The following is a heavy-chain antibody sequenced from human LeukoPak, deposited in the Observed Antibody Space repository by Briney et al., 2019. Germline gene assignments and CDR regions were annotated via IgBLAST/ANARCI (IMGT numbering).Heavy chain of an antibody. D-gene: IGHD4-17*01. CDR3: ARGLNRNDYGDYGY. V-gene: IGHV4-59*01. J-gene: IGHJ4*02. CDR1: GGSISPYY. Sequence: SETLSLTCTVSGGSISPYYWSWIRQPPGKGLEWIAYIFHSGTTKYNPSLKSRVAISLDTPKSQFSLKLHSVTAADTAVYYCARGLNRNDYGDYGYWGQGTLVTVSS. CDR2: IFHSGTT.